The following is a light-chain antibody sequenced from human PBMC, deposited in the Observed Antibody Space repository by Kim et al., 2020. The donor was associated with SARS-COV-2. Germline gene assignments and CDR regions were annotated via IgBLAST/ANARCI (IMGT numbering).Light chain of an antibody. CDR1: SLRSYY. CDR2: GKN. J-gene: IGLJ2*01. Sequence: SSELTQAPAVSVALGQTVRITCQGDSLRSYYASWYQQKPGQAPVLVIYGKNNRPSGIPDRFSGSSSGNTASLTITGAQAEDEADYYCNSRDSSGNHVVFGGGTQLTVL. V-gene: IGLV3-19*01. CDR3: NSRDSSGNHVV.